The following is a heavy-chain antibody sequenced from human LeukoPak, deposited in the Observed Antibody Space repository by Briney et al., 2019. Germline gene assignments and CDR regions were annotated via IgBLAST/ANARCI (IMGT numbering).Heavy chain of an antibody. CDR1: GLTLGGYA. J-gene: IGHJ3*02. D-gene: IGHD1-26*01. V-gene: IGHV3-49*03. CDR2: IRGKAYGGTT. Sequence: GSLRLSCTAFGLTLGGYAMSWFRQAPGKGLEWVGFIRGKAYGGTTEYAASVKGRFTISRDDSKSIAYLQMNSLKTEDTAVYYCTKFRWELRFRDAFDIWGQGTMVTVSS. CDR3: TKFRWELRFRDAFDI.